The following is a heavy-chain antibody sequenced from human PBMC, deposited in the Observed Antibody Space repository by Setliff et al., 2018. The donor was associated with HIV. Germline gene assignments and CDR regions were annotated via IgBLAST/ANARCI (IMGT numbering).Heavy chain of an antibody. CDR1: GGSISSSHDF. CDR2: ISYGGIT. J-gene: IGHJ6*03. V-gene: IGHV4-39*07. CDR3: ARVPRYGSGNYYYYYYYMDV. Sequence: SETLSLTCTVSGGSISSSHDFWNWIRQPPGKGLEWIGAISYGGITYYNPSLTSRVTISVDTSKNQCSLKVTSVTAADTAVYYCARVPRYGSGNYYYYYYYMDVWGKGTTVTVSS. D-gene: IGHD3-10*01.